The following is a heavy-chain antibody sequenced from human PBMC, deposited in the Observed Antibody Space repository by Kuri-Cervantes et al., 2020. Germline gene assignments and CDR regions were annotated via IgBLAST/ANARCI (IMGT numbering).Heavy chain of an antibody. CDR3: ARARSSSSWYYYYGMDV. Sequence: GESLKISCAASGFTFSSYAMSWVRQAPGKGLEWVSVIYSGGSTYYADSVKGRFTISRDNSKNTLYLQMNSLRAEDTAVYYCARARSSSSWYYYYGMDVWGQGTTVTVSS. D-gene: IGHD6-13*01. J-gene: IGHJ6*02. V-gene: IGHV3-66*02. CDR1: GFTFSSYA. CDR2: IYSGGST.